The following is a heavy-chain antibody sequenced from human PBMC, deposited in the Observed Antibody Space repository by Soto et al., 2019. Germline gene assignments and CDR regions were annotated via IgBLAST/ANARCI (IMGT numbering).Heavy chain of an antibody. Sequence: QVQLEQSGAEVKKPGASVKVSCKASGYTFTAYFLHWVRQVPGQGFEWMAWINPRSDVTNYAQKFLGRVTVTRDTAISTVYMELNNMTFNDTAVYYCVRGSAGGGAYWGQGTRVVVSS. V-gene: IGHV1-2*02. CDR2: INPRSDVT. CDR1: GYTFTAYF. J-gene: IGHJ4*02. CDR3: VRGSAGGGAY. D-gene: IGHD6-13*01.